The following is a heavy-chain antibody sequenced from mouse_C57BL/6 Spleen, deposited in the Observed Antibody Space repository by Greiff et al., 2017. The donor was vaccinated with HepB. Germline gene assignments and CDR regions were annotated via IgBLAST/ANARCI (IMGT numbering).Heavy chain of an antibody. CDR3: FDY. V-gene: IGHV1-18*01. CDR2: IYPNNGGT. J-gene: IGHJ2*01. CDR1: GYTFTDYN. Sequence: VHVKQSGPELVKPGASVKIPCKASGYTFTDYNMAWVKQSRGKSLEWIGDIYPNNGGTIYNQKFKGKATLTVDKSSSTAYMELRSLTSEDTAVRYGFDYWGKGTTLTVSS. D-gene: IGHD1-1*02.